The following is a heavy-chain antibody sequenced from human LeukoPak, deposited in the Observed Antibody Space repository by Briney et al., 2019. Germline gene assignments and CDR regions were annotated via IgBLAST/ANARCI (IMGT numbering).Heavy chain of an antibody. Sequence: GGSLRLSCEASGFIFTTCTIHWVRQAPGKGLEWVAIISNDGSRKYYAHSVEGRFTISRDNSKNTLYLQMDSLRAEDTAVYYCARDRAWNYFDYWGQGTLVTVSS. CDR1: GFIFTTCT. CDR2: ISNDGSRK. CDR3: ARDRAWNYFDY. D-gene: IGHD3-3*01. V-gene: IGHV3-30*04. J-gene: IGHJ4*02.